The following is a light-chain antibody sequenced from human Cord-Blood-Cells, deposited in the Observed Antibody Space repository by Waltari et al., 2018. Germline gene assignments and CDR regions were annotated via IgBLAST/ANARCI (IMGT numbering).Light chain of an antibody. CDR2: RNN. CDR1: RSTIVSNY. V-gene: IGLV1-47*01. Sequence: QSVLPHPPSASGTPGQRVTSPCSGSRSTIVSNYVSWYQQLPGTAPKLLIYRNNQRPSGVPDRFSGSKSGTSASLAISGLRSEDEADYYCAAWDDSLSWVFGGGTKLTVL. J-gene: IGLJ3*02. CDR3: AAWDDSLSWV.